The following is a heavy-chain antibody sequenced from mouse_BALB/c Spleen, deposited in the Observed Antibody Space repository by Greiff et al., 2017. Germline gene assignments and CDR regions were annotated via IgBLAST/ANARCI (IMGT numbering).Heavy chain of an antibody. CDR2: ISYSGST. D-gene: IGHD1-1*02. V-gene: IGHV3-2*02. CDR3: ARSRDYGPFAY. Sequence: EVMLQESGPGLVKPSQSLSLTCTVTGYSITSDYAWNWIRQFPGNKLEWMGYISYSGSTSYNPSLKSRISITRDTSKNQFFLQLNSVTTEDTATYYCARSRDYGPFAYWGQGTLVTVSA. J-gene: IGHJ3*01. CDR1: GYSITSDYA.